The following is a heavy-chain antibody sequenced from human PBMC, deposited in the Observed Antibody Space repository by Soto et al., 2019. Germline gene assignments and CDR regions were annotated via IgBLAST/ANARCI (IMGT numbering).Heavy chain of an antibody. Sequence: QLQLQESGPGLVKPSETLSLTCTVSGGSISSYHWTWIRQPPGKGLEWLGDDYRGGSTNYNPSLRSRLTMSVDTSNNQFSLRLSSVTAADTAVYYCAKEMGFCTTTSCHAGPLYYYMDVWGKGTTVTVSS. CDR3: AKEMGFCTTTSCHAGPLYYYMDV. J-gene: IGHJ6*03. CDR2: DYRGGST. V-gene: IGHV4-59*01. D-gene: IGHD2-2*01. CDR1: GGSISSYH.